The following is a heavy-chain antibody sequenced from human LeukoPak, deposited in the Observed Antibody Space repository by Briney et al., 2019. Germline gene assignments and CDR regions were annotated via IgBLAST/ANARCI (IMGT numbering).Heavy chain of an antibody. D-gene: IGHD6-19*01. CDR3: AKDSLNRIAVAGISSYYYYGMDV. CDR2: ISGSGGST. Sequence: GGSLRLSCAASGFTFSSYAMSWVRQAPGKGLEWVSAISGSGGSTYYADSVKGRFTISRDSSKNTLYLQMNSLRAEDTAVYYCAKDSLNRIAVAGISSYYYYGMDVWGQGTTVTVSS. J-gene: IGHJ6*02. CDR1: GFTFSSYA. V-gene: IGHV3-23*01.